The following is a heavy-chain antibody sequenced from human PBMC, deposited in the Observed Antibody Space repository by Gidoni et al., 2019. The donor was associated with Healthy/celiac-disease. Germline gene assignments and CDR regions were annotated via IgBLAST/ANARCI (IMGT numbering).Heavy chain of an antibody. CDR1: GFTFSDYY. J-gene: IGHJ6*02. Sequence: QVQLVESGGGLVKPGWSLRLSCAASGFTFSDYYMRWIRQAPGQGLEWVSYISSSGSTIYYADSVKGRLHISRDNAKNSLYLQMNRRRAEDTAVDYCARAGSSRYYYYGMDVWGQGTTVTVSS. D-gene: IGHD3-10*01. CDR3: ARAGSSRYYYYGMDV. V-gene: IGHV3-11*01. CDR2: ISSSGSTI.